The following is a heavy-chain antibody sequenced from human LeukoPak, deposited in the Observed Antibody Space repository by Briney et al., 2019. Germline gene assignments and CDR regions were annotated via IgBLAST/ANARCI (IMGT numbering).Heavy chain of an antibody. D-gene: IGHD4-17*01. CDR1: GFTFSTYS. V-gene: IGHV3-21*01. CDR3: ARDYYGDFYFDY. Sequence: GGSLRLSCAASGFTFSTYSMNWVRQVPGKGLEWVSSISGSSSDIYYADSVKGRFTISRDSATNSLDLQMNSLRAEDTAVYYCARDYYGDFYFDYWGQGTLVTVSS. J-gene: IGHJ4*02. CDR2: ISGSSSDI.